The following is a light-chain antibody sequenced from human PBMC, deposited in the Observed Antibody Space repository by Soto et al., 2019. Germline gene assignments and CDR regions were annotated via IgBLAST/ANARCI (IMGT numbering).Light chain of an antibody. Sequence: QSALTQPPSVSGAPGQRVTISCTGSSSNIGSTYDVQWYQQLPGTVPKLLIHGNTDRPSGVPDRFSGSKSGTSASLAITGLQADDEADYYCQSYDDSLSVHYVFGTGTKVTVL. CDR3: QSYDDSLSVHYV. CDR2: GNT. J-gene: IGLJ1*01. CDR1: SSNIGSTYD. V-gene: IGLV1-40*01.